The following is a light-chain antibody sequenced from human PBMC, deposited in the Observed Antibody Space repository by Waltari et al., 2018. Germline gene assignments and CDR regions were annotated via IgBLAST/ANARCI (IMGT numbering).Light chain of an antibody. CDR2: LAS. CDR3: QQYNSYPWT. J-gene: IGKJ1*01. CDR1: QSISSW. Sequence: DIQMTQSPSTLSASVGDRVTIPCRASQSISSWLAWYQQKPGKAPKLLIYLASSLESGVPSRFSGSESGTEFTLTISSLQPDDFATYYCQQYNSYPWTFGQGTKVEI. V-gene: IGKV1-5*03.